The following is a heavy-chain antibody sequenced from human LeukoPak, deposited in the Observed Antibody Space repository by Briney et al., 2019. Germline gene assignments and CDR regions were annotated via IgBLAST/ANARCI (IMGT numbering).Heavy chain of an antibody. CDR3: GKNRYSGSLSPFDI. CDR2: IGVGGGST. J-gene: IGHJ3*02. D-gene: IGHD1-26*01. Sequence: GSLRLSCEASGFTFSSYAMSWVRQAPGKGLEWVSVIGVGGGSTYYAESVKGRFTISRDNSKTTLYLQMNSLRADDTAVYYCGKNRYSGSLSPFDIWGQGTMVTVSS. V-gene: IGHV3-23*01. CDR1: GFTFSSYA.